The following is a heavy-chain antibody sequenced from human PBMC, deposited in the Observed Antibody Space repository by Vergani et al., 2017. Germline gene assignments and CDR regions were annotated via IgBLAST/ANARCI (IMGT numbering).Heavy chain of an antibody. J-gene: IGHJ4*02. V-gene: IGHV3-21*01. CDR3: ARDFGSYLDY. CDR2: ISSSSSYI. CDR1: GFTFSSYS. Sequence: EVQLVESGGGLVKPGGSLRLSCAASGFTFSSYSMNWVRQAPGRGLEWVSSISSSSSYIYYADSVKGRFTISRDNAKNSLYLQMNSLRADDTAVYYCARDFGSYLDYWGQGTLVTVSS. D-gene: IGHD1-26*01.